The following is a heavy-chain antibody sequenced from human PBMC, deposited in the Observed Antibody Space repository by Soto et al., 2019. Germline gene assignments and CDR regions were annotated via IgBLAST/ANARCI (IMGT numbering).Heavy chain of an antibody. V-gene: IGHV4-39*01. CDR1: GGSISSSSYY. CDR2: IYYSGST. D-gene: IGHD6-19*01. Sequence: PSETLSLTCTVSGGSISSSSYYWGWIRQPPGKGLEWIGSIYYSGSTYYNPSLKSRVTISVDTSKNQFSLKLSSVTAADTAVYYCARSSGYSSGWYEGPYYYYYGMDVWGQGTTVTVSS. CDR3: ARSSGYSSGWYEGPYYYYYGMDV. J-gene: IGHJ6*02.